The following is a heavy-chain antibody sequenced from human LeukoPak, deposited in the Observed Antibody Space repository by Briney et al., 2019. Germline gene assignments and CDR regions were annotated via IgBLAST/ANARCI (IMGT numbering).Heavy chain of an antibody. CDR3: ARSPYYDFWNLNGMDV. D-gene: IGHD3-3*01. Sequence: KSSETLSLTCTVSGGSISSGGYYWSWIRQPPGKGLEWIGYIYYSGSTNYNPSLKSRVTISVDTSKNQFSLKLSSVTAADTAVYYCARSPYYDFWNLNGMDVWGQGTTVTVSS. V-gene: IGHV4-61*08. CDR2: IYYSGST. J-gene: IGHJ6*02. CDR1: GGSISSGGYY.